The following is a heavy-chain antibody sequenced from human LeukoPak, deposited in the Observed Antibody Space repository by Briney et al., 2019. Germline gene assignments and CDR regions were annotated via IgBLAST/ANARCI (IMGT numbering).Heavy chain of an antibody. V-gene: IGHV4-59*01. CDR1: GGSISSYY. Sequence: PSETLSLTCTVSGGSISSYYWSWIRQPPGKGLEWIGYIYCSGSTNYNPSLKSRVTISVDTSKNQFSLRLSSVTAADTAVYYCARDLGGGNFDYWGQGTLVTVSS. D-gene: IGHD2-15*01. J-gene: IGHJ4*02. CDR2: IYCSGST. CDR3: ARDLGGGNFDY.